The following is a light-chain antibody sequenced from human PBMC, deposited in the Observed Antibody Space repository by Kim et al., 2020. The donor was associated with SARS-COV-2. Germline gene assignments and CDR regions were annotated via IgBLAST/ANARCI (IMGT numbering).Light chain of an antibody. CDR2: AAS. CDR3: QKYNSAPPD. CDR1: QGISNY. Sequence: ASVGDRVTITCRASQGISNYLAWYQQKPGKVPKLLIYAASTLQSGVPSRFSGSGSGTDFTLTISSLQPEDVATYYCQKYNSAPPDLGQGTKVDIK. J-gene: IGKJ1*01. V-gene: IGKV1-27*01.